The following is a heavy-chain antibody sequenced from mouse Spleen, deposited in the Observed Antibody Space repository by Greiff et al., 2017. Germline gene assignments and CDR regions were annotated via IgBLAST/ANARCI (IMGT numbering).Heavy chain of an antibody. CDR1: GYTFTDYY. D-gene: IGHD2-1*01. J-gene: IGHJ3*01. CDR3: ARDGNFRSAWFAY. CDR2: INPYNGGT. V-gene: IGHV1-19*01. Sequence: EVQLQQSGPVLVKPGASVKMSCKASGYTFTDYYMNWVKQSHGKSLEWIGVINPYNGGTSYNQKFKGKATLTVDKSSSTAYMELNSLTSEDSAVYYCARDGNFRSAWFAYWGQGTLVTVSA.